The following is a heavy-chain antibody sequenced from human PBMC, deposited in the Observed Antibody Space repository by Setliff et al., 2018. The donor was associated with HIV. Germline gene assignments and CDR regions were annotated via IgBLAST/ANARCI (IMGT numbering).Heavy chain of an antibody. D-gene: IGHD5-12*01. J-gene: IGHJ6*02. CDR1: GDSINSGTYY. CDR3: ARGDGYRSNDAYYDTGMDV. Sequence: PSETLSLTCTVSGDSINSGTYYWSWIRQPAGKGLEWIGRLHLSGDTNYNPSLKSRVTMSLDTSKNQFSLELTSVTAADTAVYFCARGDGYRSNDAYYDTGMDVWGQGITVTVSS. V-gene: IGHV4-61*10. CDR2: LHLSGDT.